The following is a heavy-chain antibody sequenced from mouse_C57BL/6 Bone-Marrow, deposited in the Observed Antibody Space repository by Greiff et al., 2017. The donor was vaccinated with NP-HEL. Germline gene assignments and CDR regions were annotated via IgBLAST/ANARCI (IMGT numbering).Heavy chain of an antibody. CDR2: IDPENGDT. CDR3: RGSHFDY. V-gene: IGHV14-4*01. J-gene: IGHJ2*01. D-gene: IGHD1-1*01. Sequence: VQLQQSGAELVRPGASVKLSCTASGFNIKDDYMHWVKQRPEQGLEWIGWIDPENGDTEYASKVQGKATITADTSANTAYLQLSSLTSEDTAVYYCRGSHFDYWGQGTTLTVSS. CDR1: GFNIKDDY.